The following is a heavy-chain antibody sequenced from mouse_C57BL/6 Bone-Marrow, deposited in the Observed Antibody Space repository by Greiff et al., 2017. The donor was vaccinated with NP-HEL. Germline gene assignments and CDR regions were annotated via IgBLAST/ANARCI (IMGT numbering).Heavy chain of an antibody. V-gene: IGHV5-2*01. CDR1: EYAFPSHD. J-gene: IGHJ3*01. CDR2: INSDGGSP. Sequence: EVQGVESGGGLVQPGESLKLSCESYEYAFPSHDMSWVRKTPAKRLELVADINSDGGSPYYPDTMERRFIISRDNTKKTLYLQMSSLRSEDTALYYCAPPGLLYQGAYWGQGTLVTVSA. CDR3: APPGLLYQGAY. D-gene: IGHD2-12*01.